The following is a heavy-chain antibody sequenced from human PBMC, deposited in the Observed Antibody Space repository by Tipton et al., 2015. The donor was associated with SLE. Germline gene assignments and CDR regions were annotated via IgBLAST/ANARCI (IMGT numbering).Heavy chain of an antibody. V-gene: IGHV3-7*01. CDR3: ARGLGRLPGYFDY. Sequence: SLRLSCAASGFTVSSNYMSWVRQAPGKGLEWVANIKQDGSEKYYVDSVKGRFTISRDNAKNSLYLQMNSLRAEDTAVYYCARGLGRLPGYFDYWGQGTLVTVSS. J-gene: IGHJ4*02. D-gene: IGHD6-25*01. CDR2: IKQDGSEK. CDR1: GFTVSSNY.